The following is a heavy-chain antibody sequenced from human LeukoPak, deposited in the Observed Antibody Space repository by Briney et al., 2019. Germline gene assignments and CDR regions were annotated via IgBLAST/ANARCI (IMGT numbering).Heavy chain of an antibody. V-gene: IGHV3-23*01. Sequence: PGGSLRLSCAASGFTFTTYAMSWVRQAPGKGLEWVSAMSGSGGSIYYADSVKGRFTISRDNSKNTLYLQMNSLRAEDTAVYYCAKDELGYCSGGSCYPDCWGQGTLVTVSS. CDR2: MSGSGGSI. D-gene: IGHD2-15*01. CDR3: AKDELGYCSGGSCYPDC. CDR1: GFTFTTYA. J-gene: IGHJ4*02.